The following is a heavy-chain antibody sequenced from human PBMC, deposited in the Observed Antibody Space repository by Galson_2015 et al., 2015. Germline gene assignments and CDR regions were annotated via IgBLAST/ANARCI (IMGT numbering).Heavy chain of an antibody. J-gene: IGHJ4*02. CDR1: GFTFSTYG. CDR2: ISYDGSNK. Sequence: SLRLSCAASGFTFSTYGIHWVRQAPGKGLEWVAVISYDGSNKYYADSVRGRFTISRDNSKNTLYLQMNSLRAEDTAVYYCATPRYRDDYSPFDYWGQGTLVTVSS. CDR3: ATPRYRDDYSPFDY. D-gene: IGHD4-11*01. V-gene: IGHV3-30*03.